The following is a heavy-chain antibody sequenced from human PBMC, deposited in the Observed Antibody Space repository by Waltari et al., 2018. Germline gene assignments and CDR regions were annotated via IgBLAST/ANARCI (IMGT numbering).Heavy chain of an antibody. CDR3: ARVDDSDAFDI. D-gene: IGHD3-16*01. J-gene: IGHJ3*02. CDR2: IIPIFGTA. V-gene: IGHV1-69*13. Sequence: QVQLVQSGAEVKKPGASVKVSCKVSGYTLTELSMHWVRQAPGQGLEWMGGIIPIFGTANYAQKFQGRVTITADESTSTAYMELSSLRSEDTAVYYCARVDDSDAFDIWGQGTMVTVSS. CDR1: GYTLTELS.